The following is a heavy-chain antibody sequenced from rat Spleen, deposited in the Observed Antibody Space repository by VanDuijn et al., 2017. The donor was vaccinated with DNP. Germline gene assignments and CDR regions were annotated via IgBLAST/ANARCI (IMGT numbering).Heavy chain of an antibody. J-gene: IGHJ3*01. D-gene: IGHD1-9*01. CDR3: TRQKDTYYGYNYVRPFAY. CDR2: ISYNGGTP. CDR1: GFTFSDYA. Sequence: EVQLVESGGGLVQPGRSPKFSCAASGFTFSDYAMAWVRQAPKKGLEWVATISYNGGTPYYRDSVKGRFTISRDNAQSTLYLQMDSLRSEDTATYYCTRQKDTYYGYNYVRPFAYWGQGTLVTVSS. V-gene: IGHV5-17*01.